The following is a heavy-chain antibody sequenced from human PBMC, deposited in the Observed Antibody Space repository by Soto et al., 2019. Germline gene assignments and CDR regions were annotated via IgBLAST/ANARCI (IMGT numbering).Heavy chain of an antibody. D-gene: IGHD2-8*01. CDR1: GYTFTDYN. J-gene: IGHJ6*02. CDR3: ARGASTDCTNGVCSYHYYYFMDV. CDR2: INPLSGGT. Sequence: QVQLVQSGAEVKKPGASVKVSCTASGYTFTDYNLHWVRQSPGQGLEWMGRINPLSGGTHFAQKFQGRVTMTRDTSISTVYMDLSGLRADDTAVYYCARGASTDCTNGVCSYHYYYFMDVWGQGTTVTVSS. V-gene: IGHV1-2*02.